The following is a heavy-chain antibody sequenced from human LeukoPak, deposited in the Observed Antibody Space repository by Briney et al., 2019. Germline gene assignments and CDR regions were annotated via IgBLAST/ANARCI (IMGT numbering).Heavy chain of an antibody. CDR1: GGSFSGYY. J-gene: IGHJ4*02. CDR2: INHSGST. V-gene: IGHV4-34*01. D-gene: IGHD3-22*01. Sequence: SETLSLTCAVYGGSFSGYYWSWIRQPPGKGLEWIGEINHSGSTNYNPSLKSRVTISVDTSKNQFSLKLTSVTAADTAVYYCASSPSGYWWNFDCWGQGTLVTVSS. CDR3: ASSPSGYWWNFDC.